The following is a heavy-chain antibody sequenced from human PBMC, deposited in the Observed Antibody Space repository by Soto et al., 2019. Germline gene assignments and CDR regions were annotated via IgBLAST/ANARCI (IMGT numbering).Heavy chain of an antibody. D-gene: IGHD4-17*01. CDR3: ARDLLEDYGIHKVPKYYFDS. Sequence: LVESGVGVVQPGESLRISCAASGFTFGNYVMHWVRQVPGKGLDWVSLISSDGTKTYYADSVKGRFTIARDNSDDTLYLQLNNLRPDDTALYYCARDLLEDYGIHKVPKYYFDSRGQGTMVTVSS. V-gene: IGHV3-30*14. CDR2: ISSDGTKT. CDR1: GFTFGNYV. J-gene: IGHJ4*02.